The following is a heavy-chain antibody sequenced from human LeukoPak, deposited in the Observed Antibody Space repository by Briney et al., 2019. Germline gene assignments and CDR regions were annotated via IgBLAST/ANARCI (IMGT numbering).Heavy chain of an antibody. CDR2: INHRGST. V-gene: IGHV4-34*01. J-gene: IGHJ4*02. Sequence: SETLSLTCAVYGESLSKYYWTWIRQSPGKGLEWIGEINHRGSTNLNPSLKSPVTLSVDTSKHQFSLKLTSMTAADAAVYYCASSVGSTDYWGQGTLVTVSS. D-gene: IGHD1-26*01. CDR1: GESLSKYY. CDR3: ASSVGSTDY.